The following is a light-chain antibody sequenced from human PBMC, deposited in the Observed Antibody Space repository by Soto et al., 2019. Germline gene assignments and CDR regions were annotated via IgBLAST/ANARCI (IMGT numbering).Light chain of an antibody. CDR3: QQYNHSPRT. J-gene: IGKJ1*01. Sequence: EILFTQSPGTLSLLPGERATLSCRASQSVYSNYLAWYQQKPGQAPRLLISGASSRDTGIPDRFSGSGSGTEFTLTISRLQSEDFAVYYCQQYNHSPRTFGLGTKVDIK. CDR1: QSVYSNY. V-gene: IGKV3-20*01. CDR2: GAS.